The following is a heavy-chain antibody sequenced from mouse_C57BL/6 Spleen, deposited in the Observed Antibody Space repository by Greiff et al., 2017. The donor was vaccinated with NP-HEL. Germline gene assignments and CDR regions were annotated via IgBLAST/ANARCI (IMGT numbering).Heavy chain of an antibody. CDR2: IDPSDSET. CDR3: AREGITTVVATRGWYFDV. CDR1: GYTFTSYW. Sequence: VQLQQPGAELVRPGSSVKLSCKASGYTFTSYWMHWVKQRPIQGLEWIGNIDPSDSETHYNQKFKDKATLTVDKSSSTAYMQLSSLTSEDSAVYYCAREGITTVVATRGWYFDVWGTGTTVTVSS. J-gene: IGHJ1*03. D-gene: IGHD1-1*01. V-gene: IGHV1-52*01.